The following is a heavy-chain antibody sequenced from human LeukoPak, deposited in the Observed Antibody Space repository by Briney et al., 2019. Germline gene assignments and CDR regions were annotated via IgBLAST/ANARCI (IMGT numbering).Heavy chain of an antibody. CDR1: GFTFSIYG. CDR2: ISGSGGST. Sequence: GGSLRLSCAASGFTFSIYGMSWVRQAPGKGLEWVSGISGSGGSTYYADSVKGRFTISRDNSKNTLYMQMNSLRAEDTAVYYCAKDLRSTVWLPYWGQGTLVTVSS. J-gene: IGHJ4*02. CDR3: AKDLRSTVWLPY. V-gene: IGHV3-23*01. D-gene: IGHD3-10*01.